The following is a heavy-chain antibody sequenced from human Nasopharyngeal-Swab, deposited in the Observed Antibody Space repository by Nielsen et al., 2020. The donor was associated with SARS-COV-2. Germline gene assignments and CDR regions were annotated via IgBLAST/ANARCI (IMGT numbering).Heavy chain of an antibody. V-gene: IGHV1-2*06. Sequence: ASVKVSCKASGYTFTGYYMHWVRQAPGQGLEWMGRINPNSGGTNYAQKFQGRVTMPRDTSISTAYMELSRLRSDDTAVYYCARSSYYYDSSGYSRHAFDIWGQGTMVTVSS. CDR2: INPNSGGT. D-gene: IGHD3-22*01. CDR3: ARSSYYYDSSGYSRHAFDI. CDR1: GYTFTGYY. J-gene: IGHJ3*02.